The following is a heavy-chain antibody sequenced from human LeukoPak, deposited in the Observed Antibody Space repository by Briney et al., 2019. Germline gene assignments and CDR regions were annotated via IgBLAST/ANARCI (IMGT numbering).Heavy chain of an antibody. CDR3: AKDQSAMIVVVITFDY. J-gene: IGHJ4*02. Sequence: QSGGSLRLSCAASGFTFSSYAMSWVRQAPGKGLEWVSAISGSGGSTYYADSVKGRFTISRDNSKNTPYLQMNSLRAEDTAVYYCAKDQSAMIVVVITFDYWGQGTLVTVSS. D-gene: IGHD3-22*01. CDR2: ISGSGGST. V-gene: IGHV3-23*01. CDR1: GFTFSSYA.